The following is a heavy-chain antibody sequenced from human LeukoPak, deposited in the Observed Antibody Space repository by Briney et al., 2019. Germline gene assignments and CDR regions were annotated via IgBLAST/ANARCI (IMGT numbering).Heavy chain of an antibody. CDR2: IYYSGST. Sequence: SETLSLTCTVSGGSISSHYWSWIRQPPGKGLEWIGYIYYSGSTNYNPSLKSRVTISVDTSKNQFSLKLSSVTAADTAVYYCARGAYYYDSSGYYYGRYFDLWGRGTLVTVSS. CDR3: ARGAYYYDSSGYYYGRYFDL. CDR1: GGSISSHY. J-gene: IGHJ2*01. D-gene: IGHD3-22*01. V-gene: IGHV4-59*11.